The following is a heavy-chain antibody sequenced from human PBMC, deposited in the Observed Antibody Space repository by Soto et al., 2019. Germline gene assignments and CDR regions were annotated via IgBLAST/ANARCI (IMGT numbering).Heavy chain of an antibody. CDR2: ISWNSGSI. V-gene: IGHV3-9*01. J-gene: IGHJ4*02. D-gene: IGHD3-3*01. Sequence: EVQLVESGGGLVQPGRCLRVSCAASGVTFDDYAMHWVRQAPGKGLEWVSGISWNSGSIGYADSVKGRFTISRDNAKNSLYLQMNSLRAEDTALYYCAKAGFWSGYYSLVDYWGQATLVTVSS. CDR1: GVTFDDYA. CDR3: AKAGFWSGYYSLVDY.